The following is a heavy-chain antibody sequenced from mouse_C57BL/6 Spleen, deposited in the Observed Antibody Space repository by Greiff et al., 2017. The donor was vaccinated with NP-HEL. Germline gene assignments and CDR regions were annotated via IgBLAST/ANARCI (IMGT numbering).Heavy chain of an antibody. D-gene: IGHD2-1*01. CDR3: ARGIYYGNQRYFDV. V-gene: IGHV1-52*01. Sequence: VQLQQSGAELVRPGSSVKLSCKASGYTFTSYWMHWVKQRPIQGLEWIGNIDPSDSETHYNQKFKDKATLTVDKSSSTAYMQLSSLTSEDSAVYYCARGIYYGNQRYFDVWGTGTTVTVSS. CDR1: GYTFTSYW. CDR2: IDPSDSET. J-gene: IGHJ1*03.